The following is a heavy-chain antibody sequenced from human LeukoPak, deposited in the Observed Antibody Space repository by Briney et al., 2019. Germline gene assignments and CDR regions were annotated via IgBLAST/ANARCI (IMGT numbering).Heavy chain of an antibody. CDR1: GGSISSGDYY. D-gene: IGHD3-3*01. Sequence: SQTLSLTCTVSGGSISSGDYYWSWIRQPPGKGLEWIGYIYYSGSTYYNPSLKSRVTISVDTSKNQFSLKLSSVTAADTAVYYCARHGTVYDFWSGYSGNWFDPWGQGTLVTVSS. CDR3: ARHGTVYDFWSGYSGNWFDP. J-gene: IGHJ5*02. CDR2: IYYSGST. V-gene: IGHV4-30-4*01.